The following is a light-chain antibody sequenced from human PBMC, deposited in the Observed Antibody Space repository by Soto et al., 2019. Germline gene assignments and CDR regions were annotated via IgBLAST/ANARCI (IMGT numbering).Light chain of an antibody. CDR2: GAS. CDR1: QSVSSN. CDR3: QQYGSSPWT. V-gene: IGKV3-20*01. Sequence: IVMTHSPATLSVSPWERATLSCRASQSVSSNLAWHQQKPGQAPRLLIYGASSRATGIPDRFSGSGSGTDFTLTISRLEPEDFAVYYCQQYGSSPWTFGQGTKV. J-gene: IGKJ1*01.